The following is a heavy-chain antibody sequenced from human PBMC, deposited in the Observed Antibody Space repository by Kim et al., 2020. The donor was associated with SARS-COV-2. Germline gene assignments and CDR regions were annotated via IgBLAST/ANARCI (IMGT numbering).Heavy chain of an antibody. CDR1: EFTFSNYA. CDR2: ISASGTYT. D-gene: IGHD2-15*01. Sequence: GGSLRLSCAASEFTFSNYAMTWVRQAPGKGLEWVSTISASGTYTYYTGSVKGRFTISRDNSKNMLYLQMNSLTAEDTAVFYCARAGERGYCSGGGCHSISYGGQGTLVSVSA. CDR3: ARAGERGYCSGGGCHSISY. V-gene: IGHV3-23*01. J-gene: IGHJ4*02.